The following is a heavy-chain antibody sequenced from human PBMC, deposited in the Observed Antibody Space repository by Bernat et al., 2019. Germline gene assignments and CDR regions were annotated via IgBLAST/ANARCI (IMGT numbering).Heavy chain of an antibody. D-gene: IGHD6-13*01. V-gene: IGHV3-30*18. CDR3: AKERDSSNWYGGGFDY. CDR2: ISNDGRNK. CDR1: GFTFSSYG. J-gene: IGHJ4*02. Sequence: QVQLVESGGGVVQPGRSLRLSCAASGFTFSSYGMHWVRQAPGKGLEWVAVISNDGRNKYYADSVKDRLTISRDNSQNTLYLQMNSLRVEDMAVYYCAKERDSSNWYGGGFDYWGQGTLVTVSS.